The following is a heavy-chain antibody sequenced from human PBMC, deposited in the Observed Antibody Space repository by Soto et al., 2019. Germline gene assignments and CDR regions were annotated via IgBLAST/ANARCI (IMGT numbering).Heavy chain of an antibody. CDR1: GGSFSGYY. CDR3: ARGLNDFWSGYLAPYYYGMDV. Sequence: RSLTCAVYGGSFSGYYWSWIRQPPGKGLEWIGEINHSGSTNYNPSLKSRVTISVDTSKNQFSLKLSSVTAADTAVYYCARGLNDFWSGYLAPYYYGMDVWGQGTTVTVSS. V-gene: IGHV4-34*01. D-gene: IGHD3-3*01. J-gene: IGHJ6*02. CDR2: INHSGST.